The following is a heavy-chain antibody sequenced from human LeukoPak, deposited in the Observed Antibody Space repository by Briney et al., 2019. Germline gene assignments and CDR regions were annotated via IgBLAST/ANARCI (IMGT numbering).Heavy chain of an antibody. Sequence: GGSLRLSCSAPGFTFSRYAMHWVRQAPGKGLEYVSAISSNGGSTYYADSVKGRFTISRDNSKNTLYLQMSSLRAEDTAVYYCVRSLGTPNFDYWGQGTLVTVSS. D-gene: IGHD1-1*01. V-gene: IGHV3-64D*09. CDR2: ISSNGGST. CDR1: GFTFSRYA. CDR3: VRSLGTPNFDY. J-gene: IGHJ4*02.